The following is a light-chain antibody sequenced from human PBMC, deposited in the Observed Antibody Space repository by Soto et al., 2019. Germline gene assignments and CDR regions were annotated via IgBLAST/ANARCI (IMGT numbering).Light chain of an antibody. CDR3: QQYNNWPPWT. CDR1: QSVDSN. J-gene: IGKJ1*01. CDR2: VAS. Sequence: VVFTQSPSTLSLSTGERDPLSCGAIQSVDSNYLAWYQQKPGQAPRLLIYVASTRATGVPARFSGSGSGTEFTLTISSLQSEDFAVYYCQQYNNWPPWTFGQGTKVDIK. V-gene: IGKV3-15*01.